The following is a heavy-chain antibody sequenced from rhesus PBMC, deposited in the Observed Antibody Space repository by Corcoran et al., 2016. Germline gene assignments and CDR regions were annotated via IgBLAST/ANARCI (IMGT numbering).Heavy chain of an antibody. J-gene: IGHJ4*01. D-gene: IGHD4-23*01. CDR1: GYSISSGYY. CDR3: ARRYSNQYYFDY. V-gene: IGHV4-99*01. CDR2: FSGSSGTT. Sequence: QVQLQESGPGLVKPSETLSLTCAVSGYSISSGYYWGWIRQPPGKGLKYIGYFSGSSGTTSYNPSLKSRVTISKDTSKNQFSLKLSSVTAADPAVYYCARRYSNQYYFDYWGQGVLVTVSS.